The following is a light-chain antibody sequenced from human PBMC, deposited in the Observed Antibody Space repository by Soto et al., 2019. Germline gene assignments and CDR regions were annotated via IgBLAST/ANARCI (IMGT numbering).Light chain of an antibody. J-gene: IGLJ1*01. CDR2: DVS. Sequence: QSALTQPRSVSGSPGQSVTISCTGTSSDVGGYNYVSWYQQHPGKAPKVMIYDVSERPSGVPDRFSGSKSGNTASLTISGLQAEDEADYYCCSYAGSPRYVLGTGTKLTGL. CDR1: SSDVGGYNY. V-gene: IGLV2-11*01. CDR3: CSYAGSPRYV.